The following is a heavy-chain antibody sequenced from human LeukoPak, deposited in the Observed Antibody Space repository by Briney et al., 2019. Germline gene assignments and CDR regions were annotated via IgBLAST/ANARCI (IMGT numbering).Heavy chain of an antibody. D-gene: IGHD3-22*01. V-gene: IGHV1-69*05. J-gene: IGHJ6*03. CDR1: GGTFSSYA. CDR3: ARSSGYSYYYYMDV. CDR2: ITPILGAA. Sequence: SVKVSCKASGGTFSSYAISWLRQAPGQGLEWMGGITPILGAANYAPKFQGRVTITTDESTSTAYMELSSLRSEDTAIYYCARSSGYSYYYYMDVWGKGTTVTVSS.